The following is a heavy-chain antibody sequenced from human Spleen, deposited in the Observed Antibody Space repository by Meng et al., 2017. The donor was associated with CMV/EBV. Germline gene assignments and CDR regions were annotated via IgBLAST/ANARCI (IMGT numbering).Heavy chain of an antibody. CDR1: GFTFSSYS. CDR3: TRARRYCSSTSCYVRHYFDY. J-gene: IGHJ4*02. D-gene: IGHD2-2*01. V-gene: IGHV3-49*04. Sequence: GESLKISCAASGFTFSSYSMNWVRQAPGKGLEWVGFIRSKAYGGTTEYAASVKGRFTISRDDSKSIAYLQMNSLKTEDTAVYYCTRARRYCSSTSCYVRHYFDYWGQGTLVTVSS. CDR2: IRSKAYGGTT.